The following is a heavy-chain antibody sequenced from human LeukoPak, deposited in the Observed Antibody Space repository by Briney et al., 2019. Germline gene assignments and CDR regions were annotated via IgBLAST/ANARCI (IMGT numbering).Heavy chain of an antibody. J-gene: IGHJ6*03. D-gene: IGHD4-17*01. Sequence: ASVTVSCTASGYTFTGYYMHWVRQAPGQGLEWMGWINPNSGGTNYAQKFQGRVTMTRDTTISTAYMELSRLRSDDTAAYYCARDQRTTVSAYYYYYYMDVWGKGTTVTVSS. CDR2: INPNSGGT. V-gene: IGHV1-2*02. CDR1: GYTFTGYY. CDR3: ARDQRTTVSAYYYYYYMDV.